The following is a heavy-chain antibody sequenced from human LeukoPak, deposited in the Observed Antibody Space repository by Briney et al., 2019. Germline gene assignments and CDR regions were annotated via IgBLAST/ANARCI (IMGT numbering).Heavy chain of an antibody. V-gene: IGHV4-4*07. J-gene: IGHJ4*02. CDR2: IYTSGST. CDR3: ARENTSGRPHDY. Sequence: SETLSLTCTDSGGPISSYYWSWIRQPAGKGLEWIGRIYTSGSTNYNPSLKSRVTMSVDTSNNQFSLKLSSVTAADTAVYYCARENTSGRPHDYWGQGTLVTVSS. D-gene: IGHD1/OR15-1a*01. CDR1: GGPISSYY.